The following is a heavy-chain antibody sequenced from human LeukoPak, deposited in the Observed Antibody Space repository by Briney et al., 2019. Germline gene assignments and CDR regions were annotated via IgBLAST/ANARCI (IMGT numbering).Heavy chain of an antibody. CDR2: MNSDGSAT. J-gene: IGHJ4*02. CDR1: GFSFSNYW. Sequence: GGSLRLSSAASGFSFSNYWMHWVRQAPGKGLVWVTRMNSDGSATYYADSVQGRFTISRDNAKNTLYLQMNSLRAEDTAMYFCAKGPSYFDSWGQGTLVTVSS. CDR3: AKGPSYFDS. V-gene: IGHV3-74*01.